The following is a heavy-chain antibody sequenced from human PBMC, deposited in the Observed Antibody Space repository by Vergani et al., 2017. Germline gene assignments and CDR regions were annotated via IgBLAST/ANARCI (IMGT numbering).Heavy chain of an antibody. J-gene: IGHJ4*02. CDR3: VAGRGGY. D-gene: IGHD1-26*01. CDR2: IYYSGST. CDR1: GGSISSYY. V-gene: IGHV4-59*08. Sequence: QVQLQESGPGLVKPSETLSLTCTVSGGSISSYYWSWIRQPPGKGLEWIGYIYYSGSTNYNPSLKSRVTISVDTSKNQFSLKLSSVTAADTAVYYCVAGRGGYWGQETLVTVSS.